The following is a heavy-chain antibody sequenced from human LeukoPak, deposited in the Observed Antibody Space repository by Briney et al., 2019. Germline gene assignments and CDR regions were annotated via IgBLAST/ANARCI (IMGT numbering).Heavy chain of an antibody. J-gene: IGHJ4*02. V-gene: IGHV1-69*05. Sequence: ASVTVSCKASGGTFNSYAISWVRQAPGQRLEWMGGIIPIFGTANYAQKFQARVTITTDESTSTAYMELRSLRSEDTAVYYCARGERGYSYGSDYWGQGTLGTVSS. D-gene: IGHD5-18*01. CDR1: GGTFNSYA. CDR3: ARGERGYSYGSDY. CDR2: IIPIFGTA.